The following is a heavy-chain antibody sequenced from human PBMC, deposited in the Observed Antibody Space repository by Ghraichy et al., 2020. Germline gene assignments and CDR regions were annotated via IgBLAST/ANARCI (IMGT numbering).Heavy chain of an antibody. D-gene: IGHD6-19*01. CDR3: AKDWRDSSGWWHYYDDAFDI. CDR2: ISGSGGST. CDR1: GFTFSSYA. V-gene: IGHV3-23*01. Sequence: GESLNISCAASGFTFSSYAMSWVRQAPGKGLEWVSAISGSGGSTYYADSVKGRFTISRDNSKNTLYLQMNSLRAEDTAVYYCAKDWRDSSGWWHYYDDAFDIWGQGTMVTVSS. J-gene: IGHJ3*02.